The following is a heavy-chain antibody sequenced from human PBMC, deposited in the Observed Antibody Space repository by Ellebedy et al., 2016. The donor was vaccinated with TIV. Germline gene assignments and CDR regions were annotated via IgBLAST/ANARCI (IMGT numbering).Heavy chain of an antibody. V-gene: IGHV3-23*01. CDR1: GFMFSSHA. D-gene: IGHD4-23*01. CDR2: ITESGGNT. J-gene: IGHJ3*01. CDR3: ARDPVGVGPAFDV. Sequence: PGGSLRLSCAATGFMFSSHAMSWVRQAPGKGLEWVSSITESGGNTYYADSVKGRFTISRDNSKDTLFLQMNSLRAEDTAIYFCARDPVGVGPAFDVWGQGTMITVSS.